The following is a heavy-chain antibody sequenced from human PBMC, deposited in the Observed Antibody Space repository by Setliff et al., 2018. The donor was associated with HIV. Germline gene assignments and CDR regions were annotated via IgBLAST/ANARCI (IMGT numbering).Heavy chain of an antibody. CDR3: ARGSFDWSNWFDP. J-gene: IGHJ5*02. V-gene: IGHV4-30-4*08. CDR2: IYYNGST. Sequence: PSETLSLTCTVSGGSISSGDYYWSWIRQPPGKGLEWIGYIYYNGSTYYNPSLKSRVTISVDTSKNQFSLKLSSVTAADTAVYYCARGSFDWSNWFDPWGQGTLVTVSS. D-gene: IGHD3-9*01. CDR1: GGSISSGDYY.